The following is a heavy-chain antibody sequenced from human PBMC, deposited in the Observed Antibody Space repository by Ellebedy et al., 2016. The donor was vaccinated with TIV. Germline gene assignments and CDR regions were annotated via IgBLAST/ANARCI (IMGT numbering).Heavy chain of an antibody. CDR1: GFTFTRYW. D-gene: IGHD5-18*01. Sequence: PGGSLRLSCAASGFTFTRYWMSWVRQAPGKGLEWVANMNQDASEKYYVDSVKGRFTISRDNAKKSLYLKMNSLRSEDTAVYYCAREGAHKATVTYGMDAWGQGTTVTVSS. J-gene: IGHJ6*02. V-gene: IGHV3-7*03. CDR3: AREGAHKATVTYGMDA. CDR2: MNQDASEK.